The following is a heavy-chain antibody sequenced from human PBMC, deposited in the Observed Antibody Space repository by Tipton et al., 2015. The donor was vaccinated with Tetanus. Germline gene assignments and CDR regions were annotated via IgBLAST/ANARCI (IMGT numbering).Heavy chain of an antibody. V-gene: IGHV4-39*01. Sequence: TLSLTCTVSGGSTSSFNYYWGWIRQPPGKGLEWIGSIYNTGNTYYNPSLGSRVTMSVDTSKIQFSLKLSSVTAADTAVYYCARGSRVLGPWFYWGQGTLVTVSS. CDR1: GGSTSSFNYY. J-gene: IGHJ4*02. D-gene: IGHD3-16*01. CDR3: ARGSRVLGPWFY. CDR2: IYNTGNT.